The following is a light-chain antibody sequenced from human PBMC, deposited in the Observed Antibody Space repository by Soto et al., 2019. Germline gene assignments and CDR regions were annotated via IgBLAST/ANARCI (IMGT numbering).Light chain of an antibody. Sequence: QSVLTQPPSVSGAPGQRVTISCTGSRSNIGAGYAVHWYQQLPGTAPKLLIYDNTNRPSGVPDRFSASESGTSASLAITGLQSEDEADYYCQSYDTSLRASVFGGGTKLTVL. CDR2: DNT. V-gene: IGLV1-40*01. CDR1: RSNIGAGYA. CDR3: QSYDTSLRASV. J-gene: IGLJ2*01.